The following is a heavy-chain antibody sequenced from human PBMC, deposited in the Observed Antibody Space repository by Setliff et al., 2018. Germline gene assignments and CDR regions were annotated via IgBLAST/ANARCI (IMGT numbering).Heavy chain of an antibody. CDR2: INAGNGNT. Sequence: ASVKVSCKASGYTFTSYAMHWVRQAPGQRLEWMGWINAGNGNTKYSQKFQGRVTITRDTSASTAYMGLSSLRSEDTAVYYCARGATVVIYYYMDVWGKGTTVTVSS. CDR1: GYTFTSYA. V-gene: IGHV1-3*01. J-gene: IGHJ6*03. D-gene: IGHD4-17*01. CDR3: ARGATVVIYYYMDV.